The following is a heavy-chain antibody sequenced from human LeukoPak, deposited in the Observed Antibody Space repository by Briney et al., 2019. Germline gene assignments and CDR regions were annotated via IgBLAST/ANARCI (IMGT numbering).Heavy chain of an antibody. CDR1: GFTFSSYA. CDR2: ISYDGSNK. V-gene: IGHV3-30*04. J-gene: IGHJ4*02. CDR3: ARHSLPYYYDSSGIDY. Sequence: PGRSLRLSCAASGFTFSSYAMHWVRQAPGKGLEWVAVISYDGSNKYYADSVKGRFTISRDNSKNTLYLQMNSLRAEDTAVYYCARHSLPYYYDSSGIDYWGQGALVTVSS. D-gene: IGHD3-22*01.